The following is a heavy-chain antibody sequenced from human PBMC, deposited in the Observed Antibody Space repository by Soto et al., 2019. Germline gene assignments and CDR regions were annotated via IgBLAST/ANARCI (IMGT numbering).Heavy chain of an antibody. Sequence: QVQLVESGGGVVQPGRSLRLSCAASGFTFSSYAMHWVRQAPGKGLEWVAVISYDGSDKYYADSVKGRFTISRDNSKNTLSLQMNSLRAEDTAVYYCARDIVVVTATYAFDIWGQGTMVTVSS. V-gene: IGHV3-30-3*01. CDR2: ISYDGSDK. CDR1: GFTFSSYA. D-gene: IGHD2-21*02. J-gene: IGHJ3*02. CDR3: ARDIVVVTATYAFDI.